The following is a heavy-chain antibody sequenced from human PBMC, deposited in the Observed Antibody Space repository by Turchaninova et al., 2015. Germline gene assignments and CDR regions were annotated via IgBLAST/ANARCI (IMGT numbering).Heavy chain of an antibody. D-gene: IGHD3-3*01. Sequence: QVQLQESGPGLVKPSETLSLTCAVSDYSISSGYYWVWIRQPPKKGLEWVGSIFHIGGTYSNPSLKSRVTISVDTSKNQFFRKLSSVTAADTAVYYCARRGNYDFVGDVDYWGQGTLVTVSS. CDR2: IFHIGGT. CDR1: DYSISSGYY. CDR3: ARRGNYDFVGDVDY. J-gene: IGHJ4*02. V-gene: IGHV4-38-2*01.